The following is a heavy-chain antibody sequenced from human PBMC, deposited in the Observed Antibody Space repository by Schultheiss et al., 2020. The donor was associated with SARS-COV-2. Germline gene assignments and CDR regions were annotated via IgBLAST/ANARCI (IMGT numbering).Heavy chain of an antibody. CDR3: ARTARDSSGSWPSAFDI. V-gene: IGHV4-39*07. J-gene: IGHJ3*02. CDR1: GGSISSYY. CDR2: IYYSGST. D-gene: IGHD3-22*01. Sequence: SQTLSLTCTVSGGSISSYYWGWIRQPPGKGLEWIGSIYYSGSTYYNLSLKSRVTISIDTSKNQFSLKLSSVTAADTAVYYCARTARDSSGSWPSAFDIWDQGTMVTVSS.